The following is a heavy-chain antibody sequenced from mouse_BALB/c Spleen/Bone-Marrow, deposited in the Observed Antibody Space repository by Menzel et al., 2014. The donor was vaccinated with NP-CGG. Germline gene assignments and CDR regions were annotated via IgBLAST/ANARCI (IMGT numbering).Heavy chain of an antibody. V-gene: IGHV1S16*01. CDR2: INPSNGGT. CDR1: GYTFTSYW. CDR3: TIGGFDY. J-gene: IGHJ2*01. Sequence: SGAALVKPGASVRLYCKASGYTFTSYWMHWVTLRPGQGFECIGEINPSNGGTNYNEKFKRKATLTVDKSSSTAYMQLSSLTSEDSAVYYCTIGGFDYWGHSTTLTGSS.